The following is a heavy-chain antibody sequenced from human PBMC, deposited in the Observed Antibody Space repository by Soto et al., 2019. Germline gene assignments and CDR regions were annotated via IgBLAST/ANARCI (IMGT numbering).Heavy chain of an antibody. J-gene: IGHJ1*01. D-gene: IGHD6-13*01. CDR2: ISGYNGNT. V-gene: IGHV1-18*01. CDR1: GYIFTNYG. CDR3: ARGGSSWSAEYYQH. Sequence: QVRLVQSGAEVKKPGASVKVSCKASGYIFTNYGISWVRQAPGQGPEWMGRISGYNGNTKYAQTVQGRVTMTTDTSTSTAYMELRSLRSDDTAVYYCARGGSSWSAEYYQHWGQGTLVVVSS.